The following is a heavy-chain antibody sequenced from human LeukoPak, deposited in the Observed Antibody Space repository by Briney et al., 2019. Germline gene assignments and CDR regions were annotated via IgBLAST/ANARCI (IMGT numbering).Heavy chain of an antibody. Sequence: ASVKVSCKASGYTFTGYYLHWVRQAPGQGLEWMGWISPNSGGTNYAQRFQGRVTMTRDTSISTAYMELSRLRSDDTAVYYCARMESINYYDSSGYYFDYWGQGTLVTVSS. V-gene: IGHV1-2*02. J-gene: IGHJ4*02. CDR3: ARMESINYYDSSGYYFDY. CDR2: ISPNSGGT. D-gene: IGHD3-22*01. CDR1: GYTFTGYY.